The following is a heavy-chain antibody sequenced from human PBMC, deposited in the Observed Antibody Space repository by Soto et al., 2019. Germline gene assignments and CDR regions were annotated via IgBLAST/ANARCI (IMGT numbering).Heavy chain of an antibody. CDR3: SILGVRQWLVPILDY. J-gene: IGHJ4*02. D-gene: IGHD6-19*01. CDR1: GGSFSGYY. Sequence: SGTVSITCAVYGGSFSGYYWSWIRQPTGKGIEWIGEINHRGSTKYNPSIKSRVTISVDTSKNQVSLKLSSVTASYMAFYYCSILGVRQWLVPILDYRGQGTLVT. V-gene: IGHV4-34*01. CDR2: INHRGST.